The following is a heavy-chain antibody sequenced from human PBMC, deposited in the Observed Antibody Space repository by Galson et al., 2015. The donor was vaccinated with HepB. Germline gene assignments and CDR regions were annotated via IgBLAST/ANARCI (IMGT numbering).Heavy chain of an antibody. CDR3: ASPLYSGSSHDAFDI. CDR2: ISGSGSYI. J-gene: IGHJ3*02. D-gene: IGHD1-26*01. CDR1: GFTFSDYY. Sequence: SLRLSCAASGFTFSDYYMSWIRQAPGKGLEWVSYISGSGSYINYADSVKGRFTISRDNAKNSLYLQMNSLRAEDTAVYYCASPLYSGSSHDAFDIWGQGTMVTVSS. V-gene: IGHV3-11*03.